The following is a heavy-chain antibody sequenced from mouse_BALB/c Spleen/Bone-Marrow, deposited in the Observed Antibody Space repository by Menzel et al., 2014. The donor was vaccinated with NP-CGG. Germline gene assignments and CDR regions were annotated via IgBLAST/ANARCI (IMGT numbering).Heavy chain of an antibody. Sequence: QVQLQQPGAELVKPGASVKLSCKASGYTFTSYWMHWVKLMPGQGFEWIGEINPSNGGTNYNEKFKRKATLTVDKSTSTAYMQLSSLTSEDSAVYYCTYMGYYGSSYAMDYWGQGTSVTVSS. V-gene: IGHV1S16*01. CDR3: TYMGYYGSSYAMDY. CDR2: INPSNGGT. D-gene: IGHD1-1*01. CDR1: GYTFTSYW. J-gene: IGHJ4*01.